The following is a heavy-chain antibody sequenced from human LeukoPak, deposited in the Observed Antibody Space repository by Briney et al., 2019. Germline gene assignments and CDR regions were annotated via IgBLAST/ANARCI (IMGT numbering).Heavy chain of an antibody. CDR2: ISSSGSST. D-gene: IGHD4-17*01. Sequence: GGSLRLSCAASGFTFSNYGLNWVRQAPGKGLEWVSSISSSGSSTSYADSVKGRFTVSRDNSKNTEYLQMNSLRAEDTAIYYCAKDDDDGDHVVVDHWGQGTLVTVSS. J-gene: IGHJ4*02. CDR3: AKDDDDGDHVVVDH. V-gene: IGHV3-21*04. CDR1: GFTFSNYG.